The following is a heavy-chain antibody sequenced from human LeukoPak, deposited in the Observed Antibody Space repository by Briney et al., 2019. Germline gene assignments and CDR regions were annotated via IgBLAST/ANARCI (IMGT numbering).Heavy chain of an antibody. CDR3: ATSASRHCSSTSCYYYYGMDV. CDR1: EFAFSSYG. Sequence: PGGSLRLSCAASEFAFSSYGMHGVRRAPGKGLECVAVISYDGSNKYYAHSVKVRFTISRDNSKNTLYLQMNSLRADDTAVYYGATSASRHCSSTSCYYYYGMDVWGQGTTVTVSS. J-gene: IGHJ6*02. CDR2: ISYDGSNK. V-gene: IGHV3-30*03. D-gene: IGHD2-2*01.